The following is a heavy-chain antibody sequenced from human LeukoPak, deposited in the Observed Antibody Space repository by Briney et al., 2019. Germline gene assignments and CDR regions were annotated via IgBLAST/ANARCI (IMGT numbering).Heavy chain of an antibody. J-gene: IGHJ4*02. D-gene: IGHD4-4*01. V-gene: IGHV4-59*08. CDR1: GGSISSYY. CDR2: IYYSGST. Sequence: SETLSLTCTVAGGSISSYYWSWIRQPPGKGLEWIGYIYYSGSTNYNPSLKSRVTISVDTSKNQFSLKLSSVTAADTAVYYCAGQDDGYSAFDYWGQGTLVTVSS. CDR3: AGQDDGYSAFDY.